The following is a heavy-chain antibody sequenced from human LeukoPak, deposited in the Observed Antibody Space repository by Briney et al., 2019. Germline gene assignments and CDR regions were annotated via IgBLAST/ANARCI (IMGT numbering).Heavy chain of an antibody. J-gene: IGHJ4*02. CDR3: ARDGGYYYFDY. CDR2: IYHSGST. V-gene: IGHV4-4*02. Sequence: SGTLSLTCAVSGGSISSSNWWSWVRQPPGKGLEWIGSIYHSGSTYYNPSLKSRVTISVDTSKNQFSLKLSSVTAADTAVYYCARDGGYYYFDYWGQGTLVTVSS. D-gene: IGHD5-12*01. CDR1: GGSISSSNW.